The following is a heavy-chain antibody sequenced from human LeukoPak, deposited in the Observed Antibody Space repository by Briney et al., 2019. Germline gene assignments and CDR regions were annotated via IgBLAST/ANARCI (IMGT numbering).Heavy chain of an antibody. J-gene: IGHJ4*02. V-gene: IGHV1-18*01. CDR1: GYTFTNYG. Sequence: GASERVSCKASGYTFTNYGISWVRQAPGQGLEWMGWISAYNGHTDSAQKLQGRITMTTDTSTSTAYMELRSLRSDDTAVYFCARDQSLVAYSSTWFDYWGQGTLVIVSS. CDR3: ARDQSLVAYSSTWFDY. CDR2: ISAYNGHT. D-gene: IGHD6-13*01.